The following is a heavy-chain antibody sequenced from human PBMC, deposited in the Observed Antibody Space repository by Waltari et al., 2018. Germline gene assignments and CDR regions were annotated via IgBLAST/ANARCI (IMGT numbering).Heavy chain of an antibody. CDR3: ARIYDFWSTNWFDP. V-gene: IGHV1-8*01. J-gene: IGHJ5*02. D-gene: IGHD3-3*01. Sequence: QVQLVQSGAEVKKPGASVKVSCKASGYTFTSYDINWLRQATGQGLEWMGWMNPNSGNTGYAQKFQGRGTMTRNTSISTAYMELSSLRSEDTAVYYCARIYDFWSTNWFDPWGQGTLVTVSS. CDR1: GYTFTSYD. CDR2: MNPNSGNT.